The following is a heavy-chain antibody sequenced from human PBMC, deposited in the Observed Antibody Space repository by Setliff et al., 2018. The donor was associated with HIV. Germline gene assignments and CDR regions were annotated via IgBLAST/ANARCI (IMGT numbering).Heavy chain of an antibody. CDR1: GFTFSSYA. V-gene: IGHV3-23*01. D-gene: IGHD3-10*01. CDR3: AKKTAAYTSGSWLHY. J-gene: IGHJ4*02. CDR2: ISGSGGDT. Sequence: GGSLRLSCAASGFTFSSYAMSWVRQAPGKGLECVAVISGSGGDTYYADSVKGRFVISRERSKSTLYLQMNSLRAEDTAAYYCAKKTAAYTSGSWLHYWGQGTLVTVSS.